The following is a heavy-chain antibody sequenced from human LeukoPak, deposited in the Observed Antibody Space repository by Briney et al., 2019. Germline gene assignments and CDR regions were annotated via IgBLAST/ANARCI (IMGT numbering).Heavy chain of an antibody. J-gene: IGHJ6*02. Sequence: GGSLRLSCVASGFTFSSFAMNWVRQAPGKGLEWVSGISGSGANTYYADSVKGRFTISRDNSKNTLYLQMNSLRAEDTAVYYCAKDHYYYDSSGRGMDVWGQGTTVTVSS. CDR1: GFTFSSFA. CDR2: ISGSGANT. D-gene: IGHD3-22*01. V-gene: IGHV3-23*01. CDR3: AKDHYYYDSSGRGMDV.